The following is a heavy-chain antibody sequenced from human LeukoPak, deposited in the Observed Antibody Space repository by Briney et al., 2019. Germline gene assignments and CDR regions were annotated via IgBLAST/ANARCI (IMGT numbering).Heavy chain of an antibody. J-gene: IGHJ3*02. CDR3: ARDHGSGSWYGDAFDI. D-gene: IGHD6-13*01. V-gene: IGHV4-59*01. CDR1: GGSISSYY. CDR2: IYYSGST. Sequence: SETLSLTCTVSGGSISSYYWSWIRQPPGKGLEWIGYIYYSGSTNYNHSLKSRVTISVDTSKNQFSLKLSSVTAADTAVYYCARDHGSGSWYGDAFDIWGQGTMVTVSS.